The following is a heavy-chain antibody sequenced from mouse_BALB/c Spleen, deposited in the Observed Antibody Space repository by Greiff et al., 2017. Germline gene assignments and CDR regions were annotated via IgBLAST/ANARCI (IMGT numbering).Heavy chain of an antibody. CDR1: GYTFTDYA. CDR3: AREGDRYFDV. J-gene: IGHJ1*01. CDR2: ISTYYGDA. V-gene: IGHV1S137*01. Sequence: VQLQQSGAELVRPGVSVKISCKGSGYTFTDYAMHWVKQSHAKSLEWIGVISTYYGDASYNQKFKGKATMTVDKSSSTAYMELARLTSEDSAIYYCAREGDRYFDVWGAGTTVTVSS.